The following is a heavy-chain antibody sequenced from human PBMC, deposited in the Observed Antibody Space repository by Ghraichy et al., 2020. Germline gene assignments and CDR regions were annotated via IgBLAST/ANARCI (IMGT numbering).Heavy chain of an antibody. CDR1: GFTVSSNY. V-gene: IGHV3-66*02. CDR3: ARDSISFYDFWSGKGDYYYYMDV. J-gene: IGHJ6*03. Sequence: GGSLRLSCAASGFTVSSNYMSWVRQAPGKGLEWVSVIYSGGSTYYADSVKGRFTISRDNSKNTLYLQMNSLRAEDTAVYYCARDSISFYDFWSGKGDYYYYMDVWAKGTTVTVSS. CDR2: IYSGGST. D-gene: IGHD3-3*01.